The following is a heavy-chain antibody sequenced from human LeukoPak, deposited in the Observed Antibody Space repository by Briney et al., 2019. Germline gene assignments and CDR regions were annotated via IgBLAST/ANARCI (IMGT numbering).Heavy chain of an antibody. Sequence: TSETLSLTCTVSGGSISSGGYYWSWIQQPPGKGLEWIGYIYHSGSTYYNPSLKSRVTISVDRSKNQFSLKLSSVTAADTAVYYCATDTIFGVFDAFDIWGQGTMVTVSS. J-gene: IGHJ3*02. D-gene: IGHD3-3*01. CDR1: GGSISSGGYY. CDR2: IYHSGST. V-gene: IGHV4-30-2*01. CDR3: ATDTIFGVFDAFDI.